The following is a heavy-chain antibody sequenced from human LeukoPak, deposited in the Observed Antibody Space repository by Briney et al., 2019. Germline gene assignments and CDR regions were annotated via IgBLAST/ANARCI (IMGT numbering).Heavy chain of an antibody. CDR3: ARVVAGLLSYAFDI. CDR1: GDSVSSHSAA. J-gene: IGHJ3*02. CDR2: TYYRSKWYN. V-gene: IGHV6-1*01. D-gene: IGHD6-19*01. Sequence: SQTLSLTCSISGDSVSSHSAAWNWIRQSPSRGLEWLGRTYYRSKWYNDYAVSLKSRITINPDTSKNHFSLQLNSVTPDDTAVYYCARVVAGLLSYAFDIWGQGTMVTVSS.